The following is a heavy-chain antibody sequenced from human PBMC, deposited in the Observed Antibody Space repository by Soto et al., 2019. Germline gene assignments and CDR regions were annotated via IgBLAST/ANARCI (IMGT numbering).Heavy chain of an antibody. CDR2: ISINFGNT. V-gene: IGHV3-23*01. J-gene: IGHJ6*02. D-gene: IGHD4-4*01. CDR3: VRVQSNGADTNYLGYHYYGMDV. Sequence: GGSLRLSCAASGFTLSNYAMSWVRQAPGKGLEWVSTISINFGNTYYADSVKGRFTISRDNSKNMLYLQMNSLGAEDTAVYYCVRVQSNGADTNYLGYHYYGMDVWGQATSVTVS. CDR1: GFTLSNYA.